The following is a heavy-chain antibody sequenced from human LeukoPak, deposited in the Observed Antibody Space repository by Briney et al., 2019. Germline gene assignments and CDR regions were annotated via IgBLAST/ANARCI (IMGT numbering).Heavy chain of an antibody. CDR2: IIPIFGTA. CDR3: AGDYYAEPPYYYYGMDV. V-gene: IGHV1-69*13. Sequence: ASVKVSCKASGDTFSRYAISWVRQAPGQGLEWMGGIIPIFGTANYAQKFQGKVTLTADESTSTAYMELRSLRSEDTAVYYCAGDYYAEPPYYYYGMDVWGQGTTVTVSS. J-gene: IGHJ6*02. CDR1: GDTFSRYA. D-gene: IGHD3-10*01.